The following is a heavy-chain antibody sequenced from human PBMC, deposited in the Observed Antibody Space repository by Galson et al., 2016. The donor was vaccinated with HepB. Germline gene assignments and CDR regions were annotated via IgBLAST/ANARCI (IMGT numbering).Heavy chain of an antibody. CDR3: AKEHSGYFDY. CDR1: GFTFSTYA. J-gene: IGHJ4*02. V-gene: IGHV3-23*01. Sequence: SLRLSCAASGFTFSTYALNWVRQAPGKGLEWVSAISDSGGSTYYADSVKGRFTISRDKSKNTLYLQMNGLRAEDTAVYYCAKEHSGYFDYWGQGTLVTVSS. CDR2: ISDSGGST. D-gene: IGHD6-19*01.